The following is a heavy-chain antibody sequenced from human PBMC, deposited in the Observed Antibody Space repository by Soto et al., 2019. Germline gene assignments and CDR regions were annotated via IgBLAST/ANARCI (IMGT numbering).Heavy chain of an antibody. J-gene: IGHJ6*02. V-gene: IGHV3-33*08. CDR1: GLTFSGSA. CDR2: IWYDGSNK. D-gene: IGHD4-17*01. Sequence: QPGGSLRLSCAASGLTFSGSAMSWVRQAPGKGLEWVAVIWYDGSNKYYADSVKGRFTISRDNSKNTLYLQMNSLRAEDTAVYYCARHGAGGVRGTTLDVDYGMDVWGQGTTVTVSS. CDR3: ARHGAGGVRGTTLDVDYGMDV.